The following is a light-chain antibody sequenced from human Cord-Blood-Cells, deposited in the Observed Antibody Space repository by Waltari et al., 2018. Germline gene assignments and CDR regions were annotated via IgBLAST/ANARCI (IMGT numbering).Light chain of an antibody. V-gene: IGLV3-1*01. CDR3: QAWDSSTVV. Sequence: SYELTQPPSVSVSPGQTASITCSGAKLGDKYACWYQQKPGQSPVLLIYQDSKRPSGMRERFAGCNSGSTATLTISGTQAMDGADYYCQAWDSSTVVFGGGAKLTVL. J-gene: IGLJ2*01. CDR1: KLGDKY. CDR2: QDS.